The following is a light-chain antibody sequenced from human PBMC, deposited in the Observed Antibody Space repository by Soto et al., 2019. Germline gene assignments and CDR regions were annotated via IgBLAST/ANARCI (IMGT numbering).Light chain of an antibody. Sequence: QAVVTQPPSVSGAPGQRVTISCTGSSSNIGAGYDVHWYQQLPGTAPKLLIYGNSNRPSGVPDRFSGSKSGTSASLAITGLQAEDEADYCCQSYDSSLSGSVVFGGGTKVTVL. J-gene: IGLJ2*01. V-gene: IGLV1-40*01. CDR2: GNS. CDR1: SSNIGAGYD. CDR3: QSYDSSLSGSVV.